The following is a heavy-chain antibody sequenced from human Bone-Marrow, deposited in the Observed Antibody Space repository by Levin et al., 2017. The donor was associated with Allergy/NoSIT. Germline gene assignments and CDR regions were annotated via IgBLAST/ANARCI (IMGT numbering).Heavy chain of an antibody. CDR1: GFTFSDYY. J-gene: IGHJ3*02. D-gene: IGHD5-18*01. CDR2: ISSTSTFT. Sequence: GGSLRLSCAASGFTFSDYYMSWIRQAPGKGLEGVSYISSTSTFTNYADSVKGRFTISRDNAKNSLYLQMNSLRAEDTAVYYCARAVRGYSYGPFDIWGQGTVVTVSS. CDR3: ARAVRGYSYGPFDI. V-gene: IGHV3-11*05.